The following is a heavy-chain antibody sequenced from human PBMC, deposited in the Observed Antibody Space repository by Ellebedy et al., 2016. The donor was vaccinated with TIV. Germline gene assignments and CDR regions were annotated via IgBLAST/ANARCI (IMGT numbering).Heavy chain of an antibody. CDR1: GYTFTSYF. CDR3: ARARNSGWLQTPDY. Sequence: AASVKVSCKASGYTFTSYFMHWVRQAPGQGLEWMGIINPSVGSTTYAQKLQGRVTMTRETSTSTVYMELSSLRSEDTAVYYCARARNSGWLQTPDYWGQGTLVTVSS. V-gene: IGHV1-46*04. D-gene: IGHD6-19*01. J-gene: IGHJ4*02. CDR2: INPSVGST.